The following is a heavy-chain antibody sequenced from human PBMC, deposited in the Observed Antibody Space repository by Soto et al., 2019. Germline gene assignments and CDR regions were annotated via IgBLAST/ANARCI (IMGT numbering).Heavy chain of an antibody. J-gene: IGHJ6*02. CDR2: IIPIFGTT. Sequence: ASVKVSCKASGGIFSSYAFSWVRQAPGQGLEWMGGIIPIFGTTNYAQKFQGRVTITADESTSTAYMELSSLRSEDTAVYYCARGVAMVRTVFDYYYYGMDVWGQGTTVTVSS. D-gene: IGHD3-10*01. CDR1: GGIFSSYA. V-gene: IGHV1-69*13. CDR3: ARGVAMVRTVFDYYYYGMDV.